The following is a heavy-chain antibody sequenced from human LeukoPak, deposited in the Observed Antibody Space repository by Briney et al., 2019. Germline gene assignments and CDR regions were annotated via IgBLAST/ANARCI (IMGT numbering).Heavy chain of an antibody. V-gene: IGHV3-11*01. CDR2: ISSSGSTI. J-gene: IGHJ4*02. D-gene: IGHD1-7*01. Sequence: GGSLRLPCAASGFTFSDYYMSWIRQAPGKGLEWVSYISSSGSTIYYADSVKGRFTISRDNAKNSLYLQMNSLRAEDTAKYYCTKGGNYAPLDYWGQGTLVTVSS. CDR3: TKGGNYAPLDY. CDR1: GFTFSDYY.